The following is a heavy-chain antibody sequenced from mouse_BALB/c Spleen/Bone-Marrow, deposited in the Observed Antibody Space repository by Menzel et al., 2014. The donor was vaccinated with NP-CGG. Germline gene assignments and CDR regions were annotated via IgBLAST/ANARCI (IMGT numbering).Heavy chain of an antibody. Sequence: EVKVVESGGGLVQPGGSLKLSCAASGFTFRSYGMSWVRQTPDKRLELVASINSNGGSTYYPDSGKGRFTISRDNAKNTLSLQMSSLKSEDTAMYYCARGNYGNYVDYFDYWGQGTTLTVSS. V-gene: IGHV5-6-3*01. CDR1: GFTFRSYG. CDR2: INSNGGST. J-gene: IGHJ2*01. D-gene: IGHD2-1*01. CDR3: ARGNYGNYVDYFDY.